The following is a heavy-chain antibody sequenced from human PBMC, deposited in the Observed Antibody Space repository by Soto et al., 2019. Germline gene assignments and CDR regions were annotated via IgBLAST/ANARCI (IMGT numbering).Heavy chain of an antibody. V-gene: IGHV3-30*18. CDR1: GFTFSTCG. J-gene: IGHJ6*02. Sequence: QVQLVESGGGEVQPGRSPTISCAASGFTFSTCGMHWVRQTPGKGLEWVAVSSYDGTNKFYSDSVKGRFTISRDNFKNPRTLQMNGLRADDTAVYSCAKDLQSYGDYDYYCYGMDVWGLGSRVTVSS. CDR3: AKDLQSYGDYDYYCYGMDV. CDR2: SSYDGTNK. D-gene: IGHD4-17*01.